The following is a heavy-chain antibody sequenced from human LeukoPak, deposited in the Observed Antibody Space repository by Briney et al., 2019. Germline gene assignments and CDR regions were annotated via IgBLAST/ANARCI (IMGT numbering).Heavy chain of an antibody. CDR3: AKADGGFVVVPNGMDV. V-gene: IGHV1-2*02. D-gene: IGHD2-2*01. Sequence: ASVKVSCKASGYTFTGYYMHWVRQAPGQGLEWMGWINPNSGGTNYAQKFQGRVTMTRDTSISTAYMELSSLRSEDTAVYYCAKADGGFVVVPNGMDVWGQGTTVTVSS. CDR2: INPNSGGT. CDR1: GYTFTGYY. J-gene: IGHJ6*02.